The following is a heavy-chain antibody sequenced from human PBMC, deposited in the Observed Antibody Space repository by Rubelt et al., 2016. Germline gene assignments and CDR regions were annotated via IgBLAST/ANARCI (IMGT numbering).Heavy chain of an antibody. D-gene: IGHD2-2*01. CDR3: ARINYADDS. J-gene: IGHJ4*02. CDR2: ICFDESST. V-gene: IGHV3-74*02. Sequence: EVQLVESGGGLVQPGGSLRLSCAASGFTFSSYCMHWVRQAPGEGLVWVSRICFDESSTNYADSVKGRFTLSRENAKNTVYLQMNSLTAEDTGLYYCARINYADDSWGQGTLVTVSS. CDR1: GFTFSSYC.